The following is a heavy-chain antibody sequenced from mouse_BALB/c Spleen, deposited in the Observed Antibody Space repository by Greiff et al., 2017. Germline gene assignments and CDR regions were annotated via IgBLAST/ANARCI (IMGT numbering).Heavy chain of an antibody. CDR3: ARQGGPGYFDV. CDR2: INSDGGST. J-gene: IGHJ1*01. CDR1: EYEFPSHD. V-gene: IGHV5-2*01. Sequence: DVHLVESGGGLVQPGESLKLPCESNEYEFPSHDMSWVRKTPEKRLELVAAINSDGGSTNYTDTMKGRFIFSRDNTTKTLYLQMSSLRSEDTALYYCARQGGPGYFDVWGAGTTVTVSS.